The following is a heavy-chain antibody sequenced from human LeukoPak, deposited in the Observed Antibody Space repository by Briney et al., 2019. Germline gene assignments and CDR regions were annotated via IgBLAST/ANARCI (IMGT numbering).Heavy chain of an antibody. CDR2: IYYGGST. CDR1: GGSISSYY. J-gene: IGHJ5*02. D-gene: IGHD6-13*01. V-gene: IGHV4-59*01. CDR3: ARDQYSSSWYWFDP. Sequence: KPSETLSLTCTVSGGSISSYYWSWIRQPPGKGLEWIGYIYYGGSTNYNPSLKSRVTISVDTSKNQFSLKLSSVTAADTAVYYCARDQYSSSWYWFDPWGQGTLVTISS.